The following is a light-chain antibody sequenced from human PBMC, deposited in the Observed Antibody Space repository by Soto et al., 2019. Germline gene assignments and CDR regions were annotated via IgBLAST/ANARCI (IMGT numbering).Light chain of an antibody. J-gene: IGKJ1*01. CDR3: QQYSSYWT. CDR1: QSISSW. CDR2: DAS. V-gene: IGKV1-5*01. Sequence: DIQMTQSPSTLSASVGDRFTITCRASQSISSWLAWYQQKPGKAPKFLIYDASNLESGVPSRFSGSGSGTEFTLTISSLQPDDFATYYCQQYSSYWTFGQGTKGDIK.